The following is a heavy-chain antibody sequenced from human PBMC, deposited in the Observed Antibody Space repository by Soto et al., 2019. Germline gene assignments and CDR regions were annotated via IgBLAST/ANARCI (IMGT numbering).Heavy chain of an antibody. V-gene: IGHV4-4*07. CDR1: GASMRNYY. Sequence: QVQLQESGPGLLKPSETLSLTCTVSGASMRNYYWSWIRQPAGKGLEWIGRIFGSGETYYNPSLKSRSIVSIDLSKSQFSLELTSLTAADRAVDFCVREGDYADNNGYPLFDYGGQGTLFTVSP. CDR2: IFGSGET. CDR3: VREGDYADNNGYPLFDY. J-gene: IGHJ4*02. D-gene: IGHD3-16*01.